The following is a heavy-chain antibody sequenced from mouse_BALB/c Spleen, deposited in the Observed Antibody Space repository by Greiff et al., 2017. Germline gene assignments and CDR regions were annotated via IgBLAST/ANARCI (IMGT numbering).Heavy chain of an antibody. Sequence: VQLQQSGTVLARPGASVKMSCTASGYTFTSYWMHWVNQRPGQGLEWMGAIYTGNSDTSYNQKFKGKAKLTAVTSTSTSYMEISSLTNEDAAVSYCTRWDYYCSSDYFDYWGQGTTLTVSS. CDR1: GYTFTSYW. CDR2: IYTGNSDT. D-gene: IGHD1-1*01. CDR3: TRWDYYCSSDYFDY. V-gene: IGHV1-5*01. J-gene: IGHJ2*01.